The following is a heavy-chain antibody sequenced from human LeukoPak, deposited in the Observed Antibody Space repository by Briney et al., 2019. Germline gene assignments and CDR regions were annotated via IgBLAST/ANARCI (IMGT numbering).Heavy chain of an antibody. Sequence: PSETQSLTCTVSGGSVSSGSYYWSWIRQPPGKGLEWIGYIYYSGSTNYNPSLKSRVTISVDTSKNQFSLKLSSVTAADTAVYYCASGTSYCGGDCLDYWGQGTLVTVSS. CDR3: ASGTSYCGGDCLDY. D-gene: IGHD2-21*02. J-gene: IGHJ4*02. V-gene: IGHV4-61*01. CDR2: IYYSGST. CDR1: GGSVSSGSYY.